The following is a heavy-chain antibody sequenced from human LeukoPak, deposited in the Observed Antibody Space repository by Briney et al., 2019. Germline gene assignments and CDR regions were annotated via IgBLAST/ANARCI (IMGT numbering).Heavy chain of an antibody. CDR1: EYPLNELS. D-gene: IGHD1-26*01. J-gene: IGHJ4*02. CDR2: FAPEKSET. V-gene: IGHV1-24*01. CDR3: ATGVGATEFDY. Sequence: EASVKVSCKVSEYPLNELSIHWVRQAPGKGLEWMGGFAPEKSETIYAQKFQGRVIMTEDTSTDTAYMELSSLRSDDSAVYFCATGVGATEFDYWGQGTLVTVSS.